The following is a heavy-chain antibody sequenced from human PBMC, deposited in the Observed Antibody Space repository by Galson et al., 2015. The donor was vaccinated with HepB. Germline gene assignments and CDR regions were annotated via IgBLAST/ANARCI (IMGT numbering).Heavy chain of an antibody. CDR3: ARALSGTIPYFYYGMDV. CDR2: FDPEDGET. CDR1: GYTLTELS. J-gene: IGHJ6*02. D-gene: IGHD1-20*01. V-gene: IGHV1-24*01. Sequence: SVKVSCKVSGYTLTELSMHWVRQAPGKGLEWMGGFDPEDGETIYAQKFQGRVTMTEDTSTDTAYMELSSLRSEDTAVYYCARALSGTIPYFYYGMDVWGQGTTVTVSS.